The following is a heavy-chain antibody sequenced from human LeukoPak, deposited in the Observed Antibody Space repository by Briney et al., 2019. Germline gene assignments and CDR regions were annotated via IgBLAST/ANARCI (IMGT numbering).Heavy chain of an antibody. Sequence: SETLSLTCTVSGTSITSSYWSWIRQPPAKGLGHIGYIYYTGVTNYSPSLKSRVTMSLDTSKNQFSLRLTSVTAADTAIYYCARTARLPNSWGQGTLVTVSS. CDR1: GTSITSSY. CDR2: IYYTGVT. V-gene: IGHV4-59*01. J-gene: IGHJ4*02. D-gene: IGHD6-25*01. CDR3: ARTARLPNS.